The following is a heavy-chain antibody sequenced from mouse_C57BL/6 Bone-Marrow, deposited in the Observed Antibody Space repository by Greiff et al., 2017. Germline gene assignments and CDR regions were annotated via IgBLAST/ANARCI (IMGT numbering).Heavy chain of an antibody. V-gene: IGHV5-6*02. CDR1: GFTFSSYG. J-gene: IGHJ3*01. CDR2: ISSGGSYT. Sequence: DVKLVESGGDLVKPGGSLKLSCAASGFTFSSYGMSWVRQTPDKRLEWVATISSGGSYTYYPDSVKGRFTISRDNAKNTLYLQMSSLKSEDTAMYYCARRGNFYYYGSSPFAYWGQGTLVTVSA. D-gene: IGHD1-1*01. CDR3: ARRGNFYYYGSSPFAY.